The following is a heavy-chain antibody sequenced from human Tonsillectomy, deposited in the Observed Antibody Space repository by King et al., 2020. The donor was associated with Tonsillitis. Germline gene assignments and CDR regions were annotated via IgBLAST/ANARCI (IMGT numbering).Heavy chain of an antibody. J-gene: IGHJ4*02. Sequence: QLVQSGGGLVQPGRSLRLSCTASGFTFGDYAMSWFRQAPEKGLEWVGFIKNKAYGGTTEYAASVNGRFTISRDDSKRIAYLQMDSLKTEDTAVYYCTREAGYCSGDSCFPYFDYWGQGTLVTVSS. CDR1: GFTFGDYA. CDR3: TREAGYCSGDSCFPYFDY. V-gene: IGHV3-49*03. D-gene: IGHD2-15*01. CDR2: IKNKAYGGTT.